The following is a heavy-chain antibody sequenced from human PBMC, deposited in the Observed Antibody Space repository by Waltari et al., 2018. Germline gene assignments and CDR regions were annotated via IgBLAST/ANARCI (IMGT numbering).Heavy chain of an antibody. J-gene: IGHJ4*02. D-gene: IGHD1-26*01. CDR2: IRYDGSNK. CDR1: GFTFSSYG. CDR3: AKGLVGAEGY. V-gene: IGHV3-30*02. Sequence: QVQLVESGGGVVQPGGSLRLSCAASGFTFSSYGMHWVRQAPGKGLEWVAFIRYDGSNKYYADSVKGRFTISRDNSKNTLYLQMNSLRAEDTAVYYCAKGLVGAEGYWGQGTLVTVSS.